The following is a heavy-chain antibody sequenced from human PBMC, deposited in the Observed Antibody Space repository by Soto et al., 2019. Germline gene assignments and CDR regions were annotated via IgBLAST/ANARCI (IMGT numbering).Heavy chain of an antibody. CDR1: GGVISSSSYY. D-gene: IGHD5-12*01. CDR2: IYYSGST. V-gene: IGHV4-39*01. J-gene: IGHJ4*02. CDR3: ARRVYSGYDIDY. Sequence: SETLSLTCTVSGGVISSSSYYWGWIRQPPGKGLEWIGSIYYSGSTYYNPSLKSRVTISVDTSKNQFSLKLSSVTAADTAVYYCARRVYSGYDIDYWGQGTLVTVSS.